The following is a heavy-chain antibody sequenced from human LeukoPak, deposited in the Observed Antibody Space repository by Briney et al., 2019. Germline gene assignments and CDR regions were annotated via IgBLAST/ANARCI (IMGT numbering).Heavy chain of an antibody. CDR2: ISTSSSMI. CDR1: GFTFSTYS. CDR3: ARAIYGSGRHLDY. V-gene: IGHV3-48*01. Sequence: GGSLRLSCAASGFTFSTYSMNWVRQAPGKGLEWVSYISTSSSMIYYADSVKGRFTISRDNAENSLYLQMNSLRAEDTAVYYCARAIYGSGRHLDYWGQGTLVTVSS. D-gene: IGHD3-10*01. J-gene: IGHJ4*02.